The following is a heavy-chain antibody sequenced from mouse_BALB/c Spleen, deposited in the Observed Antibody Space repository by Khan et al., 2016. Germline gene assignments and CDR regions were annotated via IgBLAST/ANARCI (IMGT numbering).Heavy chain of an antibody. V-gene: IGHV10-1*02. J-gene: IGHJ4*01. CDR1: GFTFKTYA. CDR3: VRVDYYPYAMDC. Sequence: VQLKESGGGLVQPKGSLKLSCAASGFTFKTYAMNWVRQAPGKGLEWVARIRSKSNNYATYYADSVKDRFTISRDDSQSMLYLQMNNLKTEDTVMYYCVRVDYYPYAMDCWGQGTSVTVSS. CDR2: IRSKSNNYAT. D-gene: IGHD1-1*01.